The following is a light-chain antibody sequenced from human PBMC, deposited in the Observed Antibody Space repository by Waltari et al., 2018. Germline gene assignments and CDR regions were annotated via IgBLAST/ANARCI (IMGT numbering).Light chain of an antibody. CDR1: QSVSSSS. CDR2: SAS. Sequence: EIVLTQSPGTLSLSPGERATLSCRASQSVSSSSLAWYQQKPGQAPRLLIYSASSRATGIPDRFSGSGSGTDFSLTISRLEPEDFAVYYCQQYSSLPLTFGPGTKVDLK. CDR3: QQYSSLPLT. V-gene: IGKV3-20*01. J-gene: IGKJ3*01.